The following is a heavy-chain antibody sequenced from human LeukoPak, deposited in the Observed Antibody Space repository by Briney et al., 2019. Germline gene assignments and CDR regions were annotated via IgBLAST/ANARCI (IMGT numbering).Heavy chain of an antibody. J-gene: IGHJ4*02. CDR3: ARIYYFGDNNWRYFDN. Sequence: GGSLRLSCAASGFTFNSYWMSWVRQAPRKGLEWVANIDPDGSEKQYGDSMKGRFTTSRDNAKNSLYLQMNSLRAEDTAIYYCARIYYFGDNNWRYFDNWGQGTLVTVSS. D-gene: IGHD3-10*01. CDR2: IDPDGSEK. V-gene: IGHV3-7*01. CDR1: GFTFNSYW.